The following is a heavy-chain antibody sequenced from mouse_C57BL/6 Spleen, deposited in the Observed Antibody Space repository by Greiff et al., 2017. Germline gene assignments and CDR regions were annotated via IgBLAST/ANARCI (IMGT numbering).Heavy chain of an antibody. CDR1: GYTFTDSY. D-gene: IGHD4-1*01. J-gene: IGHJ1*03. CDR3: ARERALTGVPDWYCDV. CDR2: IHPGSGNP. V-gene: IGHV1-76*01. Sequence: QVHVKQSGAELVRPGASVKLSCKASGYTFTDSYINWVKPRPGQGLKWIARIHPGSGNPYYHETFKGKATLTAEKSSSTAYMQLSSLTSEDSAVYFCARERALTGVPDWYCDVWGTGTTVTVSS.